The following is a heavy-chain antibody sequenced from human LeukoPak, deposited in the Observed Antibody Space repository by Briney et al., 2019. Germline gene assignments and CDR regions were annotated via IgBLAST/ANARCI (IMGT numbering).Heavy chain of an antibody. V-gene: IGHV3-7*04. Sequence: GGSLRLSCAASGFTFSSYWLTWVRQAPGKGLEWVANIKQDGSEKFYVDSVKGRFTISRDSAKNSLYLQMNSLRAEDTAVYYCARGDCSGGSCYLSLTTIDYWGQGTLVTVSS. CDR1: GFTFSSYW. CDR3: ARGDCSGGSCYLSLTTIDY. J-gene: IGHJ4*02. D-gene: IGHD2-15*01. CDR2: IKQDGSEK.